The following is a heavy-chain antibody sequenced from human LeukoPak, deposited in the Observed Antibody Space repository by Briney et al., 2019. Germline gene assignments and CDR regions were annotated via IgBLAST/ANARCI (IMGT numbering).Heavy chain of an antibody. CDR1: GFTVSSNY. CDR2: IFSGGST. D-gene: IGHD3-9*01. V-gene: IGHV3-66*01. CDR3: ARSYYDILTGYRSYYFDY. J-gene: IGHJ4*02. Sequence: GGSLRLSCAASGFTVSSNYMNWVRQAPGKGLEWVSVIFSGGSTYYADSVKGRFTISRDNSKNTLYLQMNSLRAEDTAVYYCARSYYDILTGYRSYYFDYWGQGTLVTVSS.